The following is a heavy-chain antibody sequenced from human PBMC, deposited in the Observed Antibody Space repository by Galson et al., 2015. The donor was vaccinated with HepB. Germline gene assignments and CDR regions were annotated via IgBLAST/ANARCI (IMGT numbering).Heavy chain of an antibody. V-gene: IGHV3-13*01. CDR2: IGTAGDT. CDR3: ARDLSGLDPAIAARPKRGYYGMDV. CDR1: GFTFSSYD. Sequence: SLRLSCAASGFTFSSYDMHWVRQATGKGLEWVSAIGTAGDTYYPGSVKGRFTISRENAKNSLYLQMNSLRAGDTAVYYCARDLSGLDPAIAARPKRGYYGMDVWGQGTTVTVSS. D-gene: IGHD6-6*01. J-gene: IGHJ6*02.